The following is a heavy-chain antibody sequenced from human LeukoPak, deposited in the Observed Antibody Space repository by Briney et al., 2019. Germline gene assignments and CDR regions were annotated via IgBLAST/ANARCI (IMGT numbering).Heavy chain of an antibody. CDR3: AREEYSSGLINFDY. D-gene: IGHD6-19*01. CDR1: GFTFSSYS. Sequence: GGSLRLSCAASGFTFSSYSMNWVRQAPGKGLEWVSSISSSSSYIYYADSVKGRFTISRDYAKNSLYLQMNSLRAEDTAVYYCAREEYSSGLINFDYWGQGTLVTVSS. V-gene: IGHV3-21*01. J-gene: IGHJ4*02. CDR2: ISSSSSYI.